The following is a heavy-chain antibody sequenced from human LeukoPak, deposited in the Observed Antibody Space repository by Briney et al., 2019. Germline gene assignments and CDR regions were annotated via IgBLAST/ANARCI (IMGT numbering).Heavy chain of an antibody. V-gene: IGHV3-66*01. CDR2: IYTSGDT. CDR1: GVTVSGSY. Sequence: GGSLRLYCAASGVTVSGSYMSWVRQAPGKGLEWVSVIYTSGDTYYADSVKGRFTISRDSSKNTLYLQMNTLRTEDTAVYYCVIVRYSGSWFPVPNFDCWGQGTLVTVSS. CDR3: VIVRYSGSWFPVPNFDC. D-gene: IGHD1-26*01. J-gene: IGHJ4*02.